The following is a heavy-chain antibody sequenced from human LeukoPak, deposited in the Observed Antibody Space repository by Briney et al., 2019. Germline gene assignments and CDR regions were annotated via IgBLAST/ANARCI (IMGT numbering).Heavy chain of an antibody. V-gene: IGHV3-21*01. CDR1: GFTFSSYS. Sequence: GGSLRLSCAASGFTFSSYSMNWVRQAPGKGLEWVSSISSSSSYIYYADSVKGRYTISRDNAKNSLYLQMNSLRAEDTAVYYCARVGLYYYYGMDVWGQGTTDTVSS. J-gene: IGHJ6*02. CDR2: ISSSSSYI. CDR3: ARVGLYYYYGMDV.